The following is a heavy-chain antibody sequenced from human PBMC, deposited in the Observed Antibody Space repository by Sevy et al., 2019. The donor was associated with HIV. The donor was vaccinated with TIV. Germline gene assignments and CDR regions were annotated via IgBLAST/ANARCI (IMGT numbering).Heavy chain of an antibody. J-gene: IGHJ6*02. CDR3: ARYYYDSSGYYDYSGMDV. V-gene: IGHV1-8*01. CDR2: MNPNSGNT. D-gene: IGHD3-22*01. CDR1: GYTFTSYD. Sequence: ASVKVSCKASGYTFTSYDINWVRQATGQGLEWMGWMNPNSGNTGYAQKFQGRVTMTRNTPISTAYMELSSLRSEDTAIYYCARYYYDSSGYYDYSGMDVWGQGTTVTVSS.